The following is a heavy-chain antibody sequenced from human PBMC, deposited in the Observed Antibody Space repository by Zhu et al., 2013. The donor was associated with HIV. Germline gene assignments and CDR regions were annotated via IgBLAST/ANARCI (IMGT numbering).Heavy chain of an antibody. CDR1: GGTFSSYA. CDR3: ARDRDYSGSYHEYYYYGMGTS. V-gene: IGHV1-69*06. Sequence: QVQLVQSGAEVKKPGSSVKVSCKASGGTFSSYAISWVRQAPGQGLEWMGGIIPIFGTANYAQKFQGRVTITADKSTSTAYMELSSLRSEDTAVYYCARDRDYSGSYHEYYYYGMGTSGAKGDHGSPSP. J-gene: IGHJ6*02. CDR2: IIPIFGTA. D-gene: IGHD1-26*01.